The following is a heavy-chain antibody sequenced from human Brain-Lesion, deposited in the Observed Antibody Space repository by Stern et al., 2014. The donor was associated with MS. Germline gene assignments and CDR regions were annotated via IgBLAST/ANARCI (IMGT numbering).Heavy chain of an antibody. J-gene: IGHJ4*02. CDR3: ARPHYFDSSGLDY. CDR1: GYTFTTYY. Sequence: QVQLVESGAEVKKPGASVKVSCKASGYTFTTYYLHWVRQAPGQGLEWMGIINPSDGSASYTQKFHGRVTMTRDTSTSTVYMELRNLRSEDTAVYCCARPHYFDSSGLDYWGQGTLVTVSS. CDR2: INPSDGSA. D-gene: IGHD3-22*01. V-gene: IGHV1-46*03.